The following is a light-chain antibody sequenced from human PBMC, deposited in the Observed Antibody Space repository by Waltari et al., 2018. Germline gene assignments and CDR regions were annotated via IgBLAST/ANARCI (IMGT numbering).Light chain of an antibody. Sequence: DIQMTQSPSSLSASVGDTVTIPCRASQGISSYLNWFQQKPGKAPKVLIYVATTLQSGVPSRFSGSGSGTEFTLTISSLQPEDFATYYCLQHNSYPYSFGQGTKVEIK. J-gene: IGKJ2*03. V-gene: IGKV1-17*01. CDR3: LQHNSYPYS. CDR2: VAT. CDR1: QGISSY.